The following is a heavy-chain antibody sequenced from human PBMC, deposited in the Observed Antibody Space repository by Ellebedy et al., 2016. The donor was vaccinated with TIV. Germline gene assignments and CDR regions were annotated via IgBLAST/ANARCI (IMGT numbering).Heavy chain of an antibody. CDR2: IKQDGSEK. D-gene: IGHD5-12*01. J-gene: IGHJ3*02. Sequence: GGSLRLSXAASGFTFSSYWMSWVRQAPGKGLEWVANIKQDGSEKYYVDSVKGRFTISRDNAKNSLYLQMNSLRAEDTAVYYCASFPHSGYEIDAFDIWGQGTMVTVSS. CDR3: ASFPHSGYEIDAFDI. V-gene: IGHV3-7*01. CDR1: GFTFSSYW.